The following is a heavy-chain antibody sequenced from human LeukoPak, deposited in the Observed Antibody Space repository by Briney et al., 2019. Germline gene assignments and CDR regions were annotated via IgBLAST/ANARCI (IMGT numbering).Heavy chain of an antibody. CDR1: GFTFSSYW. Sequence: GGSLRLSCAASGFTFSSYWVSWVRQAPGKGLEWVANIKQDGSEKYYVDSVKGRFTLSRDNAKTSLYLQMNSLRAEDTAVYYCARDTYDILTGYRYWGQGTPVTVSS. D-gene: IGHD3-9*01. J-gene: IGHJ4*02. CDR2: IKQDGSEK. V-gene: IGHV3-7*03. CDR3: ARDTYDILTGYRY.